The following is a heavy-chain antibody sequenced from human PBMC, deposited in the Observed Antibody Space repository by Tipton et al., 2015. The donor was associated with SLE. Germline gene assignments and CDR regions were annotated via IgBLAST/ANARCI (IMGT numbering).Heavy chain of an antibody. V-gene: IGHV4-34*01. CDR1: GGSFSGYY. D-gene: IGHD5-24*01. CDR2: INHSGST. J-gene: IGHJ3*02. CDR3: ARGKDGYKFYAFDI. Sequence: TLSLTCAVYGGSFSGYYWSWIRQPPGKGLEWIGEINHSGSTNYNPSLKSRVTISVDTSKNQFSLKLSSVTAADTAVYYCARGKDGYKFYAFDIWGQGTMATVSS.